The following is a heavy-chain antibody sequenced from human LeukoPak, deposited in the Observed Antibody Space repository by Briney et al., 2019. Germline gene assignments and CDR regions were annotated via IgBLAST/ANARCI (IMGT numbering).Heavy chain of an antibody. Sequence: GRSLRLSCAASGFTFSSYGMHWVRQAPGKGLEWVAVISYDGSNKYYADSVKGRFTISRDNSKNTLYLQMNSLRAEDTAVYYCAKTYSSPKPEAGDYYYYYMDVWGKGTTVTVSS. CDR2: ISYDGSNK. J-gene: IGHJ6*03. CDR1: GFTFSSYG. D-gene: IGHD6-13*01. V-gene: IGHV3-30*18. CDR3: AKTYSSPKPEAGDYYYYYMDV.